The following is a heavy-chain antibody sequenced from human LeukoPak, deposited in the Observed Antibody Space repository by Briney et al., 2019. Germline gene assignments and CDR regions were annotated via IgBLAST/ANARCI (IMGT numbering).Heavy chain of an antibody. V-gene: IGHV3-30*02. CDR3: AKAREVWFGELGRY. D-gene: IGHD3-10*01. CDR1: GYSFSSHG. CDR2: IWYDGSQK. Sequence: PGGSLRLSCAASGYSFSSHGMHWVRQAPGKGLEWVAAIWYDGSQKYYADSVQGRFTISRDNSKNTLYLQMNSLRAEDTAVYYCAKAREVWFGELGRYWGQGTLVTVSS. J-gene: IGHJ4*02.